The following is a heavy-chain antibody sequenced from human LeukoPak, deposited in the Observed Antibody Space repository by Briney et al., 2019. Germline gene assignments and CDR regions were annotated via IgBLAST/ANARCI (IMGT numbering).Heavy chain of an antibody. J-gene: IGHJ6*03. CDR2: IYYSGST. Sequence: SETLSLTCTVSGGSISSYYWSWIRQPPGKGLEWIGYIYYSGSTNYNPSLKSRVTMSVDTSKNQFSLKLSSVTAADTAVYYCARDRGGLGDFWSGSKPNYYYYMDVWGKGTTVTVSS. CDR3: ARDRGGLGDFWSGSKPNYYYYMDV. CDR1: GGSISSYY. V-gene: IGHV4-59*12. D-gene: IGHD3-3*01.